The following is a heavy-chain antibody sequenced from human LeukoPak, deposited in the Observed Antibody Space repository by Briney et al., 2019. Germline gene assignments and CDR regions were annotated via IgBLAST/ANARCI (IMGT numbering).Heavy chain of an antibody. CDR2: IYYSGST. CDR3: ARDPPEDRAVAFDV. J-gene: IGHJ3*01. D-gene: IGHD6-19*01. V-gene: IGHV4-39*07. CDR1: GGSISSSSYY. Sequence: TSETLSLTCTVSGGSISSSSYYWGWIRQPPGKGLEWIGSIYYSGSTYYNPSLKSRVTISVDTSKNQFSLKLNSVTAADTAVYYCARDPPEDRAVAFDVWGQGTMVTVSS.